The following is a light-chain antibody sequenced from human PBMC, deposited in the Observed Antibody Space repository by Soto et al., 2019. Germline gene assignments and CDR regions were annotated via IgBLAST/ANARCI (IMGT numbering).Light chain of an antibody. J-gene: IGKJ1*01. CDR1: QSVSSSF. Sequence: EIVLTQSPGTLSLSPGXRATLXCRASQSVSSSFLAWYQQKPGQAPRLLIYGASSRATGIPDRFSGSGSGTDFTLTISRLEPEXXXVXXXQQXXSSPWTFGQGTKVEIK. V-gene: IGKV3-20*01. CDR2: GAS. CDR3: QQXXSSPWT.